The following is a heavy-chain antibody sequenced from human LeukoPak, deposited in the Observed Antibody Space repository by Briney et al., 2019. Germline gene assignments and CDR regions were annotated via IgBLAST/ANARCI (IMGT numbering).Heavy chain of an antibody. J-gene: IGHJ3*01. D-gene: IGHD3-10*01. CDR3: ARDKGSSPASEAFDL. CDR1: GFTFSSYW. CDR2: INADGSST. V-gene: IGHV3-74*01. Sequence: GGSLRLSCAASGFTFSSYWMHWVRQAPGKGLVWVSRINADGSSTTYADSVMGRFTISRDNAKNSLYLQMNSLRAEDTALYYCARDKGSSPASEAFDLWGQGTMVTVSS.